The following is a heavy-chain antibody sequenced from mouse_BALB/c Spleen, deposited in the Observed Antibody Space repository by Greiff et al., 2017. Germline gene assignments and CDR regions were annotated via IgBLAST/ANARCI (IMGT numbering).Heavy chain of an antibody. CDR1: GFSLSTSGMG. D-gene: IGHD2-2*01. J-gene: IGHJ2*01. Sequence: QVTLKECGPGILQPSQTLSLTCSFSGFSLSTSGMGVSWIRQPSGKGLEWLAHIYWDDDKRYNPSLKSRLTISKDTSSNQVFLKITSVDTADTATYYCARYGYNAPFDYWGQGTTLTVSS. CDR2: IYWDDDK. CDR3: ARYGYNAPFDY. V-gene: IGHV8-12*01.